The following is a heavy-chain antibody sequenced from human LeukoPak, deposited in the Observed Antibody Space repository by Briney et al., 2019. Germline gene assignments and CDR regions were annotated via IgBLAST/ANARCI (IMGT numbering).Heavy chain of an antibody. V-gene: IGHV3-48*03. J-gene: IGHJ5*02. CDR1: GFTFSSYE. D-gene: IGHD2-2*01. Sequence: GGSLRLSCAASGFTFSSYEMNWVRQAPGKGLEWVSYISSSGGTIYYADSVKGRFTISRDNAKNSLYLQMNSLRADDTAVYYCARDRYEYQLPRGFDPWGQGTLVTVSS. CDR2: ISSSGGTI. CDR3: ARDRYEYQLPRGFDP.